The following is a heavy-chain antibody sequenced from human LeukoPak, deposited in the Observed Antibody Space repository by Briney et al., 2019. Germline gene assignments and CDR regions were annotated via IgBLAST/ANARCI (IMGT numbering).Heavy chain of an antibody. CDR1: GFSFSSHY. J-gene: IGHJ4*02. D-gene: IGHD4-17*01. V-gene: IGHV3-30*02. CDR2: IQDDGRNH. CDR3: AKTEARKTDDYGDYLLGY. Sequence: GGSLRLSCAASGFSFSSHYMHWVRQAPGKGLEWVAFIQDDGRNHWYADSVKGRFTVSRDNSKNTLYLQMNSLRAEDTAVYYCAKTEARKTDDYGDYLLGYWGQGTLVTVSS.